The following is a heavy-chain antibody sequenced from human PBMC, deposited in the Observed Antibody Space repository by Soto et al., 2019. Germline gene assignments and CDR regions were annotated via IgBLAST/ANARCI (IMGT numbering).Heavy chain of an antibody. CDR2: IYWDDDK. J-gene: IGHJ5*02. CDR1: GFSLTTRGVG. Sequence: QITLKESGPPLVKPTQTLTLTCTFSGFSLTTRGVGVGWIRQPPGKALECLALIYWDDDKRYSPSLQSRLSITKDTSKNQVVLTITNVDPVDTPAYYCAHIPNYYQYDWFDPWGQGTLVSVSS. CDR3: AHIPNYYQYDWFDP. D-gene: IGHD3-16*01. V-gene: IGHV2-5*02.